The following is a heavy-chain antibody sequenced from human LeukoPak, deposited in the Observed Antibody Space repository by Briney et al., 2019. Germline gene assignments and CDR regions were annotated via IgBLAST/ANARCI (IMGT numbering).Heavy chain of an antibody. V-gene: IGHV4-39*07. D-gene: IGHD6-19*01. CDR3: ARTAPGIAVAGHYWYFDL. CDR2: IYYSGST. CDR1: GGSISSSSYY. Sequence: SETLSLTCTVSGGSISSSSYYWGWIRQPPGKGLEWIGSIYYSGSTYYNPSLKSRVTISVDTSKNQFSLKLSSVTAADTAVYYCARTAPGIAVAGHYWYFDLWGRGTLVTVSS. J-gene: IGHJ2*01.